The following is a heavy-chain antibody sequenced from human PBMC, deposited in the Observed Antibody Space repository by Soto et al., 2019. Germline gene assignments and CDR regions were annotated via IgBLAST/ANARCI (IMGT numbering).Heavy chain of an antibody. CDR1: GPSIRSSTYD. CDR3: ARTDSGSYPYYYYYGMDV. CDR2: VYYSENT. D-gene: IGHD1-26*01. J-gene: IGHJ6*02. Sequence: PSETLSLTCTLSGPSIRSSTYDWGWIRQPPGKGLEWIGSVYYSENTYYNPSLKSRVTISVDTSKNLFSLKLTSVTAADTAMYYCARTDSGSYPYYYYYGMDVWGQGTTVT. V-gene: IGHV4-39*02.